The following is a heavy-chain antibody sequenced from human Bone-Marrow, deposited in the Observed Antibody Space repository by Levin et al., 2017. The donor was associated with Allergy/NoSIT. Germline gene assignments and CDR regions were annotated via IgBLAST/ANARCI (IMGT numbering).Heavy chain of an antibody. CDR1: GVSISSGDYY. V-gene: IGHV4-30-4*01. Sequence: SETLSLTCTVSGVSISSGDYYWAWIRQSPGKGLEWIGFIYDRGSAFYNPSLQSRISISLDTSKNQFSLNLNSVTDADTAVYYCARDLGVRENRWGQGTLVTVSS. D-gene: IGHD3-10*01. CDR3: ARDLGVRENR. CDR2: IYDRGSA. J-gene: IGHJ1*01.